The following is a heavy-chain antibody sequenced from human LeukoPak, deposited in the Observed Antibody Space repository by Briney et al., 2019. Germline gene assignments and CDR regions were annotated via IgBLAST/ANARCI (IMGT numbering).Heavy chain of an antibody. J-gene: IGHJ4*02. V-gene: IGHV3-23*01. D-gene: IGHD6-6*01. CDR3: AKSRWLVEYSSSFLPDY. Sequence: EPGGSLRLSCAASGFTFSSYAMSWVRQAPGKGLEWVSAISGSGGSTYYADSVKGRFTISRDNSKNTLYLQMNSLRAEDTAVYYCAKSRWLVEYSSSFLPDYWGQGTLVTVSS. CDR2: ISGSGGST. CDR1: GFTFSSYA.